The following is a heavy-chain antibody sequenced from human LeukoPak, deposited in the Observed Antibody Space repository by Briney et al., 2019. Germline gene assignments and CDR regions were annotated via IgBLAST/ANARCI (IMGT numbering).Heavy chain of an antibody. J-gene: IGHJ5*02. D-gene: IGHD2-15*01. Sequence: SGGSLRHSCAASGLTFSSYAMSWVRQAPGKGLEWVSAISGSGGSTYYADSVKGRFTISRDNSKNTLYLQMNSLRAEDTAVYYCAKDPWGLAATPFFNYNWFDPWGQGTLVTVSS. CDR3: AKDPWGLAATPFFNYNWFDP. CDR2: ISGSGGST. CDR1: GLTFSSYA. V-gene: IGHV3-23*01.